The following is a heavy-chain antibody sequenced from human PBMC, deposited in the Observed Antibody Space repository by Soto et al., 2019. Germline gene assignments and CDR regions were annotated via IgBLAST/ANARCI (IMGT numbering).Heavy chain of an antibody. Sequence: PSETLSLTCTVSGGSISSYYWSWIRQPPGKGLEWIGYIYHRGTTNYSPSLKSRVTISADMSKNQFSLKLSSVTAADTAVYYCARAIRRGGGFDYWGQGTLVTVSS. CDR1: GGSISSYY. CDR2: IYHRGTT. CDR3: ARAIRRGGGFDY. D-gene: IGHD3-10*01. J-gene: IGHJ4*02. V-gene: IGHV4-59*01.